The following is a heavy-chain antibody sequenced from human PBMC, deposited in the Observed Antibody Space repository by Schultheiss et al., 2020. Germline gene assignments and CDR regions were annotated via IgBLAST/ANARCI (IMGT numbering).Heavy chain of an antibody. J-gene: IGHJ4*02. CDR3: AKGPSSGSFDF. Sequence: GGSLRLFCAASGFTFSTYAMSWVRQAPGKGLEWVSTITSGGTTYNADSVKGQFTISRDNSKNMLYLQMNSLRGEDTAVYYCAKGPSSGSFDFWGQGTLVTVSS. D-gene: IGHD3-22*01. CDR2: ITSGGTT. CDR1: GFTFSTYA. V-gene: IGHV3-23*01.